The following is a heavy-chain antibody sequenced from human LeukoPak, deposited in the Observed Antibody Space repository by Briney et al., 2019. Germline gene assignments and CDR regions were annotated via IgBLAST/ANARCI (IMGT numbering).Heavy chain of an antibody. V-gene: IGHV1-69*05. J-gene: IGHJ5*01. D-gene: IGHD1-14*01. CDR3: AQTPVKKTAKNRFDP. Sequence: SVKVSCKASGGTFSSYAISWVRQAPGQGLEWMGGIIAIFGTANYAQKFQGRVTITTDESTSTAYMELSSLRSEDTALYYCAQTPVKKTAKNRFDPLGQGTPV. CDR1: GGTFSSYA. CDR2: IIAIFGTA.